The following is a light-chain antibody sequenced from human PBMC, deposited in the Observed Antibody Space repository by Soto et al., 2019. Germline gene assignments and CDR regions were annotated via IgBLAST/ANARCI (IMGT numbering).Light chain of an antibody. V-gene: IGLV2-8*01. J-gene: IGLJ1*01. CDR2: EVS. CDR1: RSDVGGYNY. Sequence: QSALTQPPSASGSFGQSVTISCTETRSDVGGYNYVSWYQQHPGKAPKLMIYEVSERPSGVPDRFSGSKSGNTASLTVSGLQADDEADYYCSSYSGTNYHYVFGTGTKLTVL. CDR3: SSYSGTNYHYV.